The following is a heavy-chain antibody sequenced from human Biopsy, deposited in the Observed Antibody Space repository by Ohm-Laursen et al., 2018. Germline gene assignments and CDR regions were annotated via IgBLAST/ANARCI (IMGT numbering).Heavy chain of an antibody. Sequence: ASVKVSCKASGYSFTSCYMHWVRQAPGQGLEWMGMINPSGSTTSYPQIFQGRVTMTRDTSKSTMYMELSSLRSADTAVYFCARNTGWYGDLYYFDYWGQGTLVTVSS. CDR1: GYSFTSCY. D-gene: IGHD6-19*01. J-gene: IGHJ4*02. CDR3: ARNTGWYGDLYYFDY. V-gene: IGHV1-46*01. CDR2: INPSGSTT.